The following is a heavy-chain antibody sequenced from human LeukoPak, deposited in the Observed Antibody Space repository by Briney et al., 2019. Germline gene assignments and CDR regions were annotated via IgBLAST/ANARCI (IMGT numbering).Heavy chain of an antibody. CDR2: INLTGNT. CDR1: GGSFSGFY. V-gene: IGHV4-34*01. D-gene: IGHD3-22*01. CDR3: ASGGTAVVMALTYYFDT. J-gene: IGHJ4*02. Sequence: SETLSLTCAVDGGSFSGFYWSWVRQTPGKGLEWIGDINLTGNTNYNPSLTYYNPSLQSRVTISLDSPKNQFSLKLTSVTAADTAVYYCASGGTAVVMALTYYFDTWGQGTPVTVSS.